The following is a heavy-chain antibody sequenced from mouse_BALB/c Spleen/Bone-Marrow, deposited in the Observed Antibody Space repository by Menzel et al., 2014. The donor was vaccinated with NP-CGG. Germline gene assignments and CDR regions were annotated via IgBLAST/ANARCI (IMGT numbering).Heavy chain of an antibody. J-gene: IGHJ4*01. D-gene: IGHD1-1*01. CDR2: IYPSDTYT. V-gene: IGHV1-69*02. Sequence: QVQLQQSGAELVRPGASVKLPCRASGYTFTSYWINWVKQRPGQGLEWIGNIYPSDTYTNYNQRFKDKATLTVDKSSSTAYMQLSSPTSEDSAVYYCTRYGNSHYYAVDYWGQGTSVTVSS. CDR1: GYTFTSYW. CDR3: TRYGNSHYYAVDY.